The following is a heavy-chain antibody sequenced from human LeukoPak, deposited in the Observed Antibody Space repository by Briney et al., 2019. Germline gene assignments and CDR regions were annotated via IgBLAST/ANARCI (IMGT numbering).Heavy chain of an antibody. V-gene: IGHV3-11*01. CDR3: ARDSYGMVAATSAFDI. J-gene: IGHJ3*02. D-gene: IGHD2-15*01. Sequence: GGSLRLSCAASGFTFSDYYMSWFRQAPGKGLEWVSYISSSGSTIYYADSVKGRFTISRDNAKNSLYLQMNSLRAEDTAVYYCARDSYGMVAATSAFDIWGQGTMVTVSS. CDR1: GFTFSDYY. CDR2: ISSSGSTI.